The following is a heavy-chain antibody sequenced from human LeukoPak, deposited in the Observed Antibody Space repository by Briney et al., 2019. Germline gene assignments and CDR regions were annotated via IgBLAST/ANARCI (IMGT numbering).Heavy chain of an antibody. V-gene: IGHV3-11*04. CDR1: GFTFSDYY. J-gene: IGHJ4*02. D-gene: IGHD6-13*01. CDR2: ISSSGSTI. CDR3: ARDLGSSWYYFGYFDY. Sequence: GGSLRLSCAASGFTFSDYYMSWIRQAPGKRLQWVSYISSSGSTIYYADSVKGRFTISRDNAKNSLYLQMNSLRAEDTAVYYCARDLGSSWYYFGYFDYWGQGTLVTVSS.